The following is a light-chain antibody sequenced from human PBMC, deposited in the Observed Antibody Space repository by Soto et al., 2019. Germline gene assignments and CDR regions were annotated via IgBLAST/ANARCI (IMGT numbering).Light chain of an antibody. CDR2: DTS. CDR3: QQYNDRPPLT. J-gene: IGKJ4*01. CDR1: QSVNNN. Sequence: EIVLTQSPGTLALSPGDRATLSCRASQSVNNNLAWYQQQPGQAPRLLIYDTSSRATGVPARFSGSGSGTEFTLTISSLKAEDFAVYYCQQYNDRPPLTFGGGTKVEI. V-gene: IGKV3-15*01.